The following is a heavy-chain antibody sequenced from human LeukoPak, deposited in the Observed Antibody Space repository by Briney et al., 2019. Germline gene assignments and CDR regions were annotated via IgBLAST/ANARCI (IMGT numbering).Heavy chain of an antibody. CDR2: IRYDGSNK. D-gene: IGHD4-4*01. Sequence: GGSLRLSCAASGFTFSSYGMHWVRQAPGKGLEWVAVIRYDGSNKYYADSVKGRFTISRDNSKNTLYLQMNSLRAEDTAVYYCARENSNYYGMDVWGQGTTVTVSS. J-gene: IGHJ6*02. V-gene: IGHV3-33*01. CDR1: GFTFSSYG. CDR3: ARENSNYYGMDV.